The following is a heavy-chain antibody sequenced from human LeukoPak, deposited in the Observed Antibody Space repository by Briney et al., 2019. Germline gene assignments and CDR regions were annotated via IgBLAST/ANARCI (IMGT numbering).Heavy chain of an antibody. CDR2: IYYNGST. CDR1: GGSVSSGISY. CDR3: ARHSKYYYDSSGSYVGYFQH. D-gene: IGHD3-22*01. J-gene: IGHJ1*01. V-gene: IGHV4-61*01. Sequence: SETLSLTCSVSGGSVSSGISYWSWIRQPPGKGLEWIGYIYYNGSTNYNPSLKSRVTISVDTSKNQFSLKLSSVTAADTAVYYCARHSKYYYDSSGSYVGYFQHWGQGTLVTVSS.